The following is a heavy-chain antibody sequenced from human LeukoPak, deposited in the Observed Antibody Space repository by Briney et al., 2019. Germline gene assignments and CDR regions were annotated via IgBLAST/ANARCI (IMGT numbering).Heavy chain of an antibody. CDR3: ARDTSSGWYFSRSLGY. Sequence: GGSLRLSCAASGFTFSSYAMSWVRQAPGKGLEWVSPISGSGGSTYYADSVKGRFTISRDNSKNTLYLQMNSLRAEDTAVYYCARDTSSGWYFSRSLGYWGQGTLVTVSS. D-gene: IGHD6-19*01. CDR1: GFTFSSYA. J-gene: IGHJ4*02. V-gene: IGHV3-23*01. CDR2: ISGSGGST.